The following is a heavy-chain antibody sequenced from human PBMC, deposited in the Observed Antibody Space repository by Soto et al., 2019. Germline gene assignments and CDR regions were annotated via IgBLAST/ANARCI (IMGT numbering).Heavy chain of an antibody. D-gene: IGHD6-13*01. CDR3: ARVPSSSYHYFDY. Sequence: GGSLRLPWAAFGFTVSTYYMIWVIQAPGKGLEWVSVIYSAGSADFADSVKGRFTVSRDNSKNTLFLQMSSLRAEDTAVYYCARVPSSSYHYFDYWGQGTLVTVSS. V-gene: IGHV3-66*01. CDR2: IYSAGSA. J-gene: IGHJ4*02. CDR1: GFTVSTYY.